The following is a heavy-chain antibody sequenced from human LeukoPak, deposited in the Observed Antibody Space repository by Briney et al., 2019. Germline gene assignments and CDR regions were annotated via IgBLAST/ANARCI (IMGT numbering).Heavy chain of an antibody. V-gene: IGHV3-30*18. D-gene: IGHD3-3*01. J-gene: IGHJ5*02. CDR3: AKGVSGP. CDR2: ISYDGSNK. CDR1: GFTFSSYG. Sequence: GGSLRLSCAASGFTFSSYGMHWVRQAPGKGLEWVAVISYDGSNKYYADSVKGRFTISRDNSKNTLYLQMNSLRAEDTAVYYCAKGVSGPWGQGTLVTVSS.